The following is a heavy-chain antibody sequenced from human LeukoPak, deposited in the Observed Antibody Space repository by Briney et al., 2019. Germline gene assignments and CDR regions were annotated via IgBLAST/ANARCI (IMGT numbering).Heavy chain of an antibody. Sequence: SETLSLTCTASGGSISSYYWSWIRQPPGKGLQWIGCIHYSGSTNYNPSLKNRVTISVDTSKKQFSLKLSSVTAADTAVYYCARYDYSNYVYYMDVWGKGTTVTVSS. CDR1: GGSISSYY. J-gene: IGHJ6*03. CDR2: IHYSGST. V-gene: IGHV4-59*01. CDR3: ARYDYSNYVYYMDV. D-gene: IGHD4-11*01.